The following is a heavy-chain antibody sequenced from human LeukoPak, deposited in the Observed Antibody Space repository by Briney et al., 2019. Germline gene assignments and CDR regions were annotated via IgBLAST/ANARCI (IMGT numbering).Heavy chain of an antibody. V-gene: IGHV4-34*01. CDR3: AGNRGYSSSWYTTYYYYMDV. D-gene: IGHD6-13*01. CDR1: GGSISSYY. Sequence: SETLSLTCTVSGGSISSYYWSWIRQPPGKGLEWIGEINHSGSTNYNPSLKSRVTISVDTSKNQFSLKLSSVTAADTAVYYCAGNRGYSSSWYTTYYYYMDVWGKGTTVTISS. J-gene: IGHJ6*03. CDR2: INHSGST.